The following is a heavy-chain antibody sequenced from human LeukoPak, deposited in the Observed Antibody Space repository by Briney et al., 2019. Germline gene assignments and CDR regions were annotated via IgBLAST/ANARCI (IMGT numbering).Heavy chain of an antibody. D-gene: IGHD2-2*01. CDR2: ISHDGSAT. Sequence: TGGSLRLSCVASGFTISTYGMHWVRQAPGKGLEWVAMISHDGSATYYADSVKGRFTISRDNSKNTLDLQVNSLRVEDTAVYCCARLSVVPAAMNGYYYYGMDVWGQGTTVTVSS. CDR1: GFTISTYG. V-gene: IGHV3-30*03. J-gene: IGHJ6*02. CDR3: ARLSVVPAAMNGYYYYGMDV.